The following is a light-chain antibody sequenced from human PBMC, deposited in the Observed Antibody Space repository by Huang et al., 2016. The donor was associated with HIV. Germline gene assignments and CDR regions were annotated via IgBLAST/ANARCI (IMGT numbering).Light chain of an antibody. CDR1: QDISNY. V-gene: IGKV1-33*01. CDR3: QKYDNLPIT. CDR2: DAS. Sequence: DIQMTQSPSSLSASVGDRVTITCQASQDISNYLNWYQQKQGRAPKVLIYDASNLATGVPSRFSGSGSGTDFTFTISSLQPEDIATYYCQKYDNLPITFGQGTRLEIK. J-gene: IGKJ5*01.